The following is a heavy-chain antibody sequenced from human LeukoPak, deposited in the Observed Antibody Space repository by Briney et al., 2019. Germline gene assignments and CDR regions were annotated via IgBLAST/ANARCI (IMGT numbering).Heavy chain of an antibody. CDR3: AREQWELRDFDL. CDR1: GYTFTGYY. J-gene: IGHJ2*01. V-gene: IGHV1-2*02. D-gene: IGHD1-26*01. Sequence: GASVKVSCKASGYTFTGYYMHWVRQAPGQGLEWMGWINPNKGDTNYAQKFQGRVTMTRDTSISTAYMELIRLRSDDTAVYYCAREQWELRDFDLWGRGTLVTVSA. CDR2: INPNKGDT.